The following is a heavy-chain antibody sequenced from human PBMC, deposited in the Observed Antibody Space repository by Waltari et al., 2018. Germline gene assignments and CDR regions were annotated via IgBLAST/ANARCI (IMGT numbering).Heavy chain of an antibody. J-gene: IGHJ5*02. D-gene: IGHD3-10*02. CDR3: ARDYERGP. CDR2: MSMSGSTI. Sequence: EVQLVESGGGLVQPGGSLRLSCAASGFTFSSYELNWVRQAPGNGLEGVSYMSMSGSTIYDADSVKGRFTISRDNAKNALYLQMNSLRAEDTAVYYCARDYERGPWGQGTLVTVAS. CDR1: GFTFSSYE. V-gene: IGHV3-48*03.